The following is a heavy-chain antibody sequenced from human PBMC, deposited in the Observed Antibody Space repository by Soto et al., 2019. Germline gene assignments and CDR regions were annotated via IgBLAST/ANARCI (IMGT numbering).Heavy chain of an antibody. CDR1: GGTFSSYA. V-gene: IGHV1-69*01. D-gene: IGHD5-18*01. CDR3: ARPVLMDPGMRYYYGMDV. CDR2: IIPMFGTA. J-gene: IGHJ6*02. Sequence: QVQLVQSGAEVKKPGSSVKVSCKASGGTFSSYAMNWVRQAPGQGLEWMGGIIPMFGTADYAQKFQGRVTITADESTSTAYMELSSLRSEDTAVYYCARPVLMDPGMRYYYGMDVWGQGTTVTVSS.